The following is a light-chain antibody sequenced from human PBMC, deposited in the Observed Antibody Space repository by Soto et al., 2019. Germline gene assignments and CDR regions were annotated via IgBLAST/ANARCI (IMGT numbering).Light chain of an antibody. Sequence: EIVLTQSPGTLSLSPGERATLSCRASQSVSSNYLAWYRHKPGQAPRLLIYGVSSRATGIPDRFSGSGSGTHFTLTISRLEPEDFAVYYCHQFGTSPKTFGQGTKVEIK. CDR2: GVS. CDR3: HQFGTSPKT. CDR1: QSVSSNY. J-gene: IGKJ1*01. V-gene: IGKV3-20*01.